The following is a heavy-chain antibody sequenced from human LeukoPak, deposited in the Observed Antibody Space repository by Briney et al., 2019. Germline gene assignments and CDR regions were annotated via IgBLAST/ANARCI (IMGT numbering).Heavy chain of an antibody. V-gene: IGHV3-74*01. CDR3: ARVTSLTGTVFDS. J-gene: IGHJ4*02. D-gene: IGHD3-9*01. CDR2: INSDGSST. Sequence: QPGGSLRLSCAASGFTFNSFWMHWVRQAPGKGLVWVSHINSDGSSTSYADSVKGRFTISRDNAKNTLYLQMNSLRAEDTAVYYCARVTSLTGTVFDSWGQGTLVTVSS. CDR1: GFTFNSFW.